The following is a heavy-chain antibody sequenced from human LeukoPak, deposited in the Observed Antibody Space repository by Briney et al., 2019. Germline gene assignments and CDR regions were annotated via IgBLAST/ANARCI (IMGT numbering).Heavy chain of an antibody. CDR1: GFTFSSYW. CDR2: IKQDGSEK. J-gene: IGHJ4*02. V-gene: IGHV3-7*01. D-gene: IGHD6-6*01. Sequence: GGSLRLSCADSGFTFSSYWMSWVRQAPGKGLEWVANIKQDGSEKYYVDSVKGRFTISRDNAKNSLYLQMNSLRAEDTAVYYCARWLAARPPFDYWGQGTLVTVSS. CDR3: ARWLAARPPFDY.